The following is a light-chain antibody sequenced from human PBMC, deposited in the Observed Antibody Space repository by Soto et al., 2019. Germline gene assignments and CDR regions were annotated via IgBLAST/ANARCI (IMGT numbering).Light chain of an antibody. CDR3: QSYDSSLSGYV. J-gene: IGLJ1*01. CDR1: GSNIGAGYD. V-gene: IGLV1-40*01. Sequence: QSVLTQPPSVSGAPGQRVTISCTGSGSNIGAGYDVHWYQHLPGTAPKLLIYGNINRPSGVPDRFSGSKSGTSASLAITGLQAEDEADYYCQSYDSSLSGYVFGAGTKVPVL. CDR2: GNI.